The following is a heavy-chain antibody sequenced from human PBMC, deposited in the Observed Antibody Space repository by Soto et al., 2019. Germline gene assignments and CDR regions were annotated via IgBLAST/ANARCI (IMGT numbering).Heavy chain of an antibody. J-gene: IGHJ6*02. CDR2: IWYDGSNK. CDR3: ARGGKGEFYYYYGMDV. Sequence: GGSLRLSCAASGFTFSSYGMHWVRQAPGKGLEWVAVIWYDGSNKYYADSVKGRFTISRDNSKNTLYLQMNSLRAEDTAVYYCARGGKGEFYYYYGMDVWGQGTTVTVSS. CDR1: GFTFSSYG. V-gene: IGHV3-33*01.